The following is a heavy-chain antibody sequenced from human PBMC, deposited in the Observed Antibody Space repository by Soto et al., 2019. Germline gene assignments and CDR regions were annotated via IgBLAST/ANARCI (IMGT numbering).Heavy chain of an antibody. CDR1: GYTFTSYY. Sequence: ASVKVSCKASGYTFTSYYMHWVRQAPGQGLEWMGIINPSGGSTSYTQRFQGRVTMTRDTSTSTVYMELSSLRFEDTAVYYCARSTDIAAPGAGYYYYMDVWGKGTTVTVSS. V-gene: IGHV1-46*03. D-gene: IGHD6-13*01. CDR2: INPSGGST. J-gene: IGHJ6*03. CDR3: ARSTDIAAPGAGYYYYMDV.